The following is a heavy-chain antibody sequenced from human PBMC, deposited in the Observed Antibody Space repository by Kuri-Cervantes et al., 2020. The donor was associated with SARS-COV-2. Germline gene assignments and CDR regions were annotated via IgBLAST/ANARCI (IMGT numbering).Heavy chain of an antibody. V-gene: IGHV4-34*01. CDR1: GGSFSGYY. CDR2: INHSGST. J-gene: IGHJ3*01. CDR3: VRVAIGGLYDAIDV. D-gene: IGHD6-25*01. Sequence: SETLSLTCAVYGGSFSGYYWSWIRQPPGKGLEWIGEINHSGSTNYNPSLKSRVTISVDTSKNQFSLKLSSVTAADTAVYYCVRVAIGGLYDAIDVWGQGRMVTVSS.